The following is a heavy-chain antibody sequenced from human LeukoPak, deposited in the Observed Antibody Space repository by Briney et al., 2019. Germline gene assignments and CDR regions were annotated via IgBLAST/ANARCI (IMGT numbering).Heavy chain of an antibody. CDR1: GGSISSGAYY. Sequence: SEILSLACTVSGGSISSGAYYWSWIRQHPGKGLEYIGYIYYSGNTYYRPSLKSRVTISVDTSKNQFSLKLSSVTAADTAVYYCARYITGTTRAFDIWGQGTLVTVSS. CDR2: IYYSGNT. J-gene: IGHJ3*02. D-gene: IGHD1-20*01. V-gene: IGHV4-31*02. CDR3: ARYITGTTRAFDI.